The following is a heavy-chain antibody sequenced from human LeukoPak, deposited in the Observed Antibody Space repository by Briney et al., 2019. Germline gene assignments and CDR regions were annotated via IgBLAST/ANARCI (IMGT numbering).Heavy chain of an antibody. Sequence: GGSLRLSCAASGFTFSDCWMTWVRQAPGKGLEWVANIKQNGSEIYYVDSVKGRFTISRDNAKNSLYLQMNSLRAEDTAVYYCATLNWGPDYWGLGTLVTVSS. CDR2: IKQNGSEI. J-gene: IGHJ4*02. CDR3: ATLNWGPDY. V-gene: IGHV3-7*01. D-gene: IGHD7-27*01. CDR1: GFTFSDCW.